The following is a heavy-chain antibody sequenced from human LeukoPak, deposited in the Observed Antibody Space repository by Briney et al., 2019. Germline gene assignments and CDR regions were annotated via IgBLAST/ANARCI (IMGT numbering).Heavy chain of an antibody. J-gene: IGHJ4*02. Sequence: SQTLSLTCAVSGGSISSGGYSWSWIRQPPGKGLEWIGYIYHSGSTYYNPSLKSRVTISVDRSKNQFSLKLSSVTAADTAVYYCARGRIAARIIDYWGQGTLVTVSS. D-gene: IGHD6-6*01. V-gene: IGHV4-30-2*01. CDR1: GGSISSGGYS. CDR2: IYHSGST. CDR3: ARGRIAARIIDY.